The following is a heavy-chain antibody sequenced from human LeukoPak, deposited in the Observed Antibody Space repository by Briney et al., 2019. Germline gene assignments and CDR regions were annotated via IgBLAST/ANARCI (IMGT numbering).Heavy chain of an antibody. V-gene: IGHV3-23*01. CDR3: AKDYRYTYGFFDY. J-gene: IGHJ4*02. CDR2: ISGSGGST. D-gene: IGHD5-18*01. Sequence: GGSLRLSCAASGFTFSSYAMSWVRQAPGKGLEWVSVISGSGGSTYYADSVKGRFTISRDNSKNTLYLQMNSLSAEDTAIYYCAKDYRYTYGFFDYWGQGTLVTVSS. CDR1: GFTFSSYA.